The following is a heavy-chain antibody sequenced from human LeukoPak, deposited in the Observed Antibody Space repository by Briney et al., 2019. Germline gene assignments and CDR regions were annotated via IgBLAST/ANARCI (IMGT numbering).Heavy chain of an antibody. V-gene: IGHV3-11*04. CDR2: ISSSGSTI. CDR1: GFTFSDYY. Sequence: GGSLRLSCAASGFTFSDYYMSWIRQAPGKGLEWVSYISSSGSTIYYADSVKGRFTISRDNAKNSLYLQMNSLRAEDTAVYYCARDRNTDFWSGYYTNYFDDWGQGTLVSVSS. D-gene: IGHD3-3*01. J-gene: IGHJ4*02. CDR3: ARDRNTDFWSGYYTNYFDD.